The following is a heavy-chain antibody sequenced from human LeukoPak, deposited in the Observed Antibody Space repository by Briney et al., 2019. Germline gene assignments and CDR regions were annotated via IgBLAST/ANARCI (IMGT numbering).Heavy chain of an antibody. J-gene: IGHJ4*02. CDR2: ISTSSSYI. V-gene: IGHV3-21*01. CDR3: ARDDNWNDKPFDF. Sequence: GGSLRLSCAASGFNLRAYNMNWVRQAPGKGLEWVSSISTSSSYIYYADSVKGRFTISRDNAESSLYLQMHSLRVEDTALYYCARDDNWNDKPFDFWGQGTLVTVSS. CDR1: GFNLRAYN. D-gene: IGHD1-20*01.